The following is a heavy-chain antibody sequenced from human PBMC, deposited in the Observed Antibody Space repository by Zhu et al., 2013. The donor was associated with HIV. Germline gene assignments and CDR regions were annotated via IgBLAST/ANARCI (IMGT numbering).Heavy chain of an antibody. CDR3: ARGVAAAGPFFDY. CDR1: GYTFTGYY. CDR2: INPDSGGT. V-gene: IGHV1-2*02. J-gene: IGHJ4*02. D-gene: IGHD6-13*01. Sequence: QVQLVQSGAEVKKPGASVKVSCKASGYTFTGYYMHWVRQAPGQGLEWMGGINPDSGGTNFAQKFQGRVTMTRDTSISTAYMELSRLRSDDTAVYYCARGVAAAGPFFDYWGQGTLVTVSS.